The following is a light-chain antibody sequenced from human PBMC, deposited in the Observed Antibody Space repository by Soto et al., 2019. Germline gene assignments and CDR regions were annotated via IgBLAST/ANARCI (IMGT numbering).Light chain of an antibody. CDR3: QQSYSTPRT. J-gene: IGKJ2*02. Sequence: DIQMTQSPSSLSTSVGDRVTITGRASQSISTYLNWYQQKVGKAPKLLIYAASSLQRGVPSRFSGSESGTDFTLTISSLQAEDFATYYCQQSYSTPRTFGQGTKLEIK. CDR1: QSISTY. CDR2: AAS. V-gene: IGKV1-39*01.